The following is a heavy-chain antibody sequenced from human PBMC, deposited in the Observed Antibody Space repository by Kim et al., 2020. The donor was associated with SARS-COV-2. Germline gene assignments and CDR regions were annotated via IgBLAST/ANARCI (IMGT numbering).Heavy chain of an antibody. V-gene: IGHV3-64D*09. D-gene: IGHD3-9*01. J-gene: IGHJ4*02. Sequence: GGSLRLSCAGSGFIFRSYAMHWVRQAPGMGLEWVAAISAEGGKTYYADLVKGRFTISRDNSKNTLYLQMSSLRPEDTAVYYCVPRDDFPTGWGQGTLVTVSS. CDR1: GFIFRSYA. CDR2: ISAEGGKT. CDR3: VPRDDFPTG.